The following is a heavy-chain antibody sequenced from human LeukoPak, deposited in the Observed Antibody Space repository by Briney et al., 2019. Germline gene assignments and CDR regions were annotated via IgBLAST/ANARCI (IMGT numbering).Heavy chain of an antibody. Sequence: PSQTLSLTCAVSGGSISSGGYSASWIRQPPGKGLEWIGYIYHSGSTYYNPSLKSLVTISVDRSKNQFSLKLSSVTAADTAVYYCARGVVPAASNWFDPWGQGTLVTVSS. CDR1: GGSISSGGYS. J-gene: IGHJ5*02. D-gene: IGHD2-2*01. CDR3: ARGVVPAASNWFDP. CDR2: IYHSGST. V-gene: IGHV4-30-2*01.